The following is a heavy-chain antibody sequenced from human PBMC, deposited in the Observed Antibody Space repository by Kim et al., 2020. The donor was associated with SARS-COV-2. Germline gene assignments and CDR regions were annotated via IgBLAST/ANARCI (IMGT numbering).Heavy chain of an antibody. D-gene: IGHD3-22*01. CDR2: INWNGGST. V-gene: IGHV3-20*01. Sequence: GGSLRLSCAASGFTFDDYGMSWVRQAPGKGLEWVSGINWNGGSTGYADSVKGRFTISRDNAKNSLYLQMNSLRAEDTALYHCARDGGQYYYDSSGYYYQSWFDPWGQGTLVTVSS. J-gene: IGHJ5*02. CDR3: ARDGGQYYYDSSGYYYQSWFDP. CDR1: GFTFDDYG.